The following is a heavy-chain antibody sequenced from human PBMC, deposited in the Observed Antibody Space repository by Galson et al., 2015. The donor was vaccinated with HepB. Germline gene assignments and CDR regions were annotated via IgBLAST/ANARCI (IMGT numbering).Heavy chain of an antibody. CDR1: GFAINSYG. D-gene: IGHD6-13*01. Sequence: SLRLSCAASGFAINSYGMHWVRQAPGKGLEWVAVISFDGRNKFYADSGKGRFTISRDNSKNTLFMQMSSLRAEDTAVYYCARDVKNGTLGYYYGMDVWGQGTTVTVSS. J-gene: IGHJ6*02. CDR3: ARDVKNGTLGYYYGMDV. CDR2: ISFDGRNK. V-gene: IGHV3-30*03.